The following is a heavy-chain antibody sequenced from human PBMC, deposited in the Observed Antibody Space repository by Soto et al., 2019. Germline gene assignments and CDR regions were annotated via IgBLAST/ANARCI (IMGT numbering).Heavy chain of an antibody. CDR2: IIPILGIA. V-gene: IGHV1-69*02. D-gene: IGHD2-15*01. J-gene: IGHJ5*02. CDR1: GGTFSSYT. Sequence: QVQLVQSGAEVKKPGSSVKVSCKASGGTFSSYTISWVRQAPGQGLEWMGRIIPILGIANYAQKFQGRVTITADKPTSTAYMELSSLRSEDTAVYYCARGRTRYCSGGSCYNWFDPWGQGTLVTVSS. CDR3: ARGRTRYCSGGSCYNWFDP.